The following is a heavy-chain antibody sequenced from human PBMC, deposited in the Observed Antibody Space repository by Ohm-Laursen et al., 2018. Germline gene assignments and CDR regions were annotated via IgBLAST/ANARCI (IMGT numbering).Heavy chain of an antibody. CDR2: IYTSGST. V-gene: IGHV4-4*07. D-gene: IGHD5-18*01. CDR1: GGSISNYY. CDR3: ARVGYTYGLPTFFDY. J-gene: IGHJ4*02. Sequence: GTLSLTCSVSGGSISNYYWSWIRQPAGKGLEWIGHIYTSGSTNYNPSLKSRITMSVDTSKNQFSLKLNSVTAADTAVYYCARVGYTYGLPTFFDYWGQGTLVTVSS.